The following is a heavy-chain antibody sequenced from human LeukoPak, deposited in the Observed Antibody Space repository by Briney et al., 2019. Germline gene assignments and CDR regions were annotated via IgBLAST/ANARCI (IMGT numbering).Heavy chain of an antibody. J-gene: IGHJ4*02. CDR3: ARDFCTPQNILDY. CDR1: GHTFTNYY. D-gene: IGHD2-15*01. V-gene: IGHV1-46*01. Sequence: ASVKVSCKESGHTFTNYYFHWVRQAPGQGLEWMGIINPSNGDTTYAQEFQGRLTVTRDTSTSTVYMELSSLRSEDTAVYYCARDFCTPQNILDYWGQGTLVTVSS. CDR2: INPSNGDT.